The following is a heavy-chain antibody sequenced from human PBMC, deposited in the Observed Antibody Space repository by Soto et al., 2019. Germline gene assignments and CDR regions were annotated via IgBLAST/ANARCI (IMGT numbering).Heavy chain of an antibody. CDR3: ARDGWGSNWYFDL. CDR2: ISYDGKQT. D-gene: IGHD3-16*01. CDR1: GVTFKDYG. Sequence: QVQLVESGGGVAQPGRSLRLSCGAPGVTFKDYGMHWVRQAPGEGLEWVAVISYDGKQTYYADSVKGRFTISKDKSKRTLFLQMNSLRVDDTAVYYCARDGWGSNWYFDLWGRGTLVTVSS. J-gene: IGHJ2*01. V-gene: IGHV3-30*03.